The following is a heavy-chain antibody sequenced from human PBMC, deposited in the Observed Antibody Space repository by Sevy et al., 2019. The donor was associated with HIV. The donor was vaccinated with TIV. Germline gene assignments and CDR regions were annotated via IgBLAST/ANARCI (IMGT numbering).Heavy chain of an antibody. CDR3: VNSLDSGWKRYFQD. CDR2: ISYDAKVK. D-gene: IGHD6-19*01. CDR1: GFTFSSFG. V-gene: IGHV3-30*18. J-gene: IGHJ1*01. Sequence: GGSLRLSCAASGFTFSSFGMHWVRQAPGKGLEWVAVISYDAKVKYYADSVKGRFTISRDNSRNTLYLQINSLRAEDTAIYHCVNSLDSGWKRYFQDWGQGTLVTVSS.